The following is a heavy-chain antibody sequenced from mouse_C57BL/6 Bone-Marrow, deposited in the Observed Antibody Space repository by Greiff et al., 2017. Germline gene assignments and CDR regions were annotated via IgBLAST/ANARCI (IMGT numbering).Heavy chain of an antibody. D-gene: IGHD2-2*01. CDR3: TTDGYLYAMDY. CDR2: IDPENGDT. Sequence: VQLQQSGAELVRPGASVKLSCTASGFNIKDDYMHWVKQRPEQGLEWIGWIDPENGDTEYASKFQGKATITADTSSNTAYLQLSSLTSEDTAVYYCTTDGYLYAMDYWGQGTSVTVS. V-gene: IGHV14-4*01. J-gene: IGHJ4*01. CDR1: GFNIKDDY.